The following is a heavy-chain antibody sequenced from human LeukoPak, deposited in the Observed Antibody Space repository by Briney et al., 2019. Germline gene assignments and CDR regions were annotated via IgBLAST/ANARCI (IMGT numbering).Heavy chain of an antibody. CDR1: GGSIRNYY. Sequence: SETLSLTCTVFGGSIRNYYWNWIRQPAGKGLEWIGRMHTSGSTNYNPSLKSRLTMSVDTSKNQFSLKLRSVTAADTAVYYCARDSGSGYYEAWGQGTLVTVSS. J-gene: IGHJ5*02. CDR3: ARDSGSGYYEA. V-gene: IGHV4-4*07. D-gene: IGHD3-10*01. CDR2: MHTSGST.